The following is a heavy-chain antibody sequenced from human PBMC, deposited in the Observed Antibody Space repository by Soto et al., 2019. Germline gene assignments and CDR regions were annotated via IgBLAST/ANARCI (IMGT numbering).Heavy chain of an antibody. CDR1: GYTFTSYA. CDR3: ARSTLSGSSTSYRGSYYYYMDV. D-gene: IGHD2-2*01. V-gene: IGHV1-3*01. J-gene: IGHJ6*03. CDR2: INAGNGNT. Sequence: ASVKVSCKASGYTFTSYAMHWVRQAPGQRLEWMGWINAGNGNTKYSQKNQGRVTITRDTSASTAYMELSSLRSEDTDEFYCARSTLSGSSTSYRGSYYYYMDVWGKGTTVTVSS.